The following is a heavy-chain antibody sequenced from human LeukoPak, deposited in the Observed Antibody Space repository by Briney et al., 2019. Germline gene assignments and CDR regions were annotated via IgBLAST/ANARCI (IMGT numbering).Heavy chain of an antibody. CDR1: GGSINSDSYY. V-gene: IGHV4-61*02. D-gene: IGHD2-2*01. Sequence: SKTLSLTCTVSGGSINSDSYYWSWIRQPAGKGLEWVGRVYTSGSTDYNPSLKSRVFISIDTSNNQFSLKLSSVTAADTAMYYCVRSGGYCGSTTCHVEYFDLWGRGTLVTVS. J-gene: IGHJ2*01. CDR3: VRSGGYCGSTTCHVEYFDL. CDR2: VYTSGST.